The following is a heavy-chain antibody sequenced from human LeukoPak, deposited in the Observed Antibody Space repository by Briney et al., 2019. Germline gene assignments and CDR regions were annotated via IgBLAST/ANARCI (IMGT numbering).Heavy chain of an antibody. V-gene: IGHV4-4*02. CDR2: IYHSGST. D-gene: IGHD3-10*01. CDR1: GGSISSSNW. CDR3: ARARGMVPQYFQH. Sequence: PSGTLSLTCAVSGGSISSSNWWSWVRQPPGKGLEWIGEIYHSGSTNYNPFLKSRVTISVDKSKNQFSLKLSSVTAADTAVYYCARARGMVPQYFQHWGQGTLVTVSS. J-gene: IGHJ1*01.